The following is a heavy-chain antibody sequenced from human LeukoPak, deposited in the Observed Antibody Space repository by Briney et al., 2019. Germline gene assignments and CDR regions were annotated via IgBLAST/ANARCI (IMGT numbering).Heavy chain of an antibody. J-gene: IGHJ3*02. CDR1: GVSSSGYY. CDR2: SFTSGTT. CDR3: ATNTRVVSAFDI. V-gene: IGHV4-4*09. Sequence: KPSETLSLTCSVSGVSSSGYYWSWIRQSPGKGLEWIGYSFTSGTTTYNPSLKSRVTISVDTSTNQISLKLRSVTAADTAVYYCATNTRVVSAFDIWGQGTMVTVSS. D-gene: IGHD2-2*01.